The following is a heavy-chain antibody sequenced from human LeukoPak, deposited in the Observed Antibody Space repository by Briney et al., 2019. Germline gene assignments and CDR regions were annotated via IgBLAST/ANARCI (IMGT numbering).Heavy chain of an antibody. V-gene: IGHV1-2*02. Sequence: ASVKVSCKASGGTFSSYAISWVRQAPGQGLEWMGWINPNSGGTNYAQKFQGRVTMTRDTSISTAYMELSRLRSDDTAVYYCARDLAPDYYDSSGYDYWGQGTLVTVSS. J-gene: IGHJ4*02. D-gene: IGHD3-22*01. CDR1: GGTFSSYA. CDR3: ARDLAPDYYDSSGYDY. CDR2: INPNSGGT.